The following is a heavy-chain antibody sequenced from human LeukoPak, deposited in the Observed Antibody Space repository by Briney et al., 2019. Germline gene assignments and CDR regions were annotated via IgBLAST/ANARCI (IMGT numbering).Heavy chain of an antibody. CDR1: GGSISSGGYY. Sequence: SQTLSLTCTVSGGSISSGGYYWSWIRQHPGKGLEWIGYIYYSGSTYYNPSLKSRVTISVDTSKNQFSLRLSSVTAADTAVYYCAREESGGSGSYYGYNWFDPWGQGTLVTVSS. CDR3: AREESGGSGSYYGYNWFDP. CDR2: IYYSGST. D-gene: IGHD3-10*01. J-gene: IGHJ5*02. V-gene: IGHV4-31*03.